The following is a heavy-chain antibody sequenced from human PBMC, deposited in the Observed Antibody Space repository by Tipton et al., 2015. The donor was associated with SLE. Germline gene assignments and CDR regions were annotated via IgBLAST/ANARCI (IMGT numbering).Heavy chain of an antibody. CDR1: GFTFSSYS. J-gene: IGHJ4*02. CDR3: ARIPLSGRFKGGHY. CDR2: ISSSSSYI. V-gene: IGHV3-21*01. Sequence: SLRPSCAASGFTFSSYSMNWVRQAPGKGLEWVSSISSSSSYIYYADSVKGRFTISRDNAKNSLYLQMNSLRAEDTAVYYCARIPLSGRFKGGHYWGQGTLVTVSS. D-gene: IGHD3-10*01.